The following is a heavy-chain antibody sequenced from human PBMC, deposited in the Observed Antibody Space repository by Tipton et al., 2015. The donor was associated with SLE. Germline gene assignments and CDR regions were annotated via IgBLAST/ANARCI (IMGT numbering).Heavy chain of an antibody. CDR1: GYPVPTFA. J-gene: IGHJ4*02. D-gene: IGHD6-19*01. V-gene: IGHV3-30*04. CDR2: TSYDETVK. Sequence: SLRLSCAASGYPVPTFAMHWVRQAPGKGLEWLAVTSYDETVKYFADSVKGRFTISRDESKNTMYLQMNSLRAEDTALYYCAKDIFKAVAGTPYFDYWGQGTLVTVAS. CDR3: AKDIFKAVAGTPYFDY.